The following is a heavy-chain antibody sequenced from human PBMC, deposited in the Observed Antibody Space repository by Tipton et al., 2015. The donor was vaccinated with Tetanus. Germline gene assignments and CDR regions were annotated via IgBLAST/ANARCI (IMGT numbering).Heavy chain of an antibody. V-gene: IGHV4-34*01. CDR2: INHSGST. CDR1: GGSFSGYY. D-gene: IGHD7-27*01. CDR3: ARLGIRYYGMDV. Sequence: TLSLTCAVYGGSFSGYYWSWIRQPPGKGLEWIGEINHSGSTNYNPSLKSRVTISVDTSKNQFSLKLSSVTAADTAVYYCARLGIRYYGMDVWGQGTTVTVSS. J-gene: IGHJ6*02.